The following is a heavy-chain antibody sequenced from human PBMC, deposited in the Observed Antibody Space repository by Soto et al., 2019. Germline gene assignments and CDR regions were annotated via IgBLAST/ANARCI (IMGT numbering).Heavy chain of an antibody. V-gene: IGHV1-18*01. CDR3: ARDGRSSSSFSYYFDY. CDR2: ISAYNGNT. Sequence: ASVKVSCKASGYTFTSYGISWVRQAPGQGLEWMGWISAYNGNTNYAQKLQGRVTMTTDTSTSTTYMELRSLRSDDTAVYYCARDGRSSSSFSYYFDYWGQGTLVTVSS. CDR1: GYTFTSYG. D-gene: IGHD6-6*01. J-gene: IGHJ4*02.